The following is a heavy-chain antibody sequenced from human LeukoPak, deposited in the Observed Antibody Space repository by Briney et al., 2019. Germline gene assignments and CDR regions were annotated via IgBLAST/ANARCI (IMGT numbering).Heavy chain of an antibody. Sequence: PGRSLRLSCAASGFTFSSYGMHWVRQAPGKGLEWVSTITNTGSNTYYADSVKGRFTISRDNSKNTLYLQINSLRVEDTAIYYCAKAPMEDSWYIHFDFWGQGTLVTVSS. D-gene: IGHD6-13*01. V-gene: IGHV3-23*01. CDR1: GFTFSSYG. CDR2: ITNTGSNT. CDR3: AKAPMEDSWYIHFDF. J-gene: IGHJ4*02.